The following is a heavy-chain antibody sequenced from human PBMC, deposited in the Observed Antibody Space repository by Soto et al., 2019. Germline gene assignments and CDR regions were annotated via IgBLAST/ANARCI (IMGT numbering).Heavy chain of an antibody. CDR1: GGTFSSYA. Sequence: ASVKVSCKASGGTFSSYAISWVRQAPGQGLEWMGGIIPIFGTANYAQKFQGRVTITADESTSTAYMELSSLRSEDTAVYYCARVSSSGYYYGPFDYWGQGTLVTVSS. CDR2: IIPIFGTA. CDR3: ARVSSSGYYYGPFDY. V-gene: IGHV1-69*13. D-gene: IGHD3-22*01. J-gene: IGHJ4*02.